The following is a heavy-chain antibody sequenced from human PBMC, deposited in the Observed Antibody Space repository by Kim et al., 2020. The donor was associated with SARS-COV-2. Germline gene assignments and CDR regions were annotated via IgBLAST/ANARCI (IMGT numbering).Heavy chain of an antibody. J-gene: IGHJ4*02. V-gene: IGHV1-46*01. CDR2: INPSGGST. D-gene: IGHD3-22*01. CDR1: GYTFTSYY. Sequence: ASVKVSCKASGYTFTSYYMHWVRQAPGQGLEWMGIINPSGGSTSYAQKFQGRVTMTRDTSTSTVYMELSSLRSEDTAVYYCASELSSGYYQYYFDYWGQGTLVTVSS. CDR3: ASELSSGYYQYYFDY.